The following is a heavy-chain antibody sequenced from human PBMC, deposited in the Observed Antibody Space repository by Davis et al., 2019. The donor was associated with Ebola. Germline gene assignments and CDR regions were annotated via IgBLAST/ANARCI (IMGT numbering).Heavy chain of an antibody. Sequence: GGSLRLSCAASGFTFSSCALSWVRQAPGKGLEWVSAITGSGGSTYYADSVKGRFTISRDNSKNTLYLLVNSLTAEDTAVYYCARIPHGSSWYKPVDYWGQGTLVTVSS. D-gene: IGHD6-13*01. V-gene: IGHV3-23*01. CDR1: GFTFSSCA. J-gene: IGHJ4*02. CDR3: ARIPHGSSWYKPVDY. CDR2: ITGSGGST.